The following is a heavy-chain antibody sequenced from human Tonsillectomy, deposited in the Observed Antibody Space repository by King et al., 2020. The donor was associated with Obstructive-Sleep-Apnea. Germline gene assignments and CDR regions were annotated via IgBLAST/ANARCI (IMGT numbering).Heavy chain of an antibody. CDR2: IYYSGST. CDR1: GDSISSYY. V-gene: IGHV4-59*08. D-gene: IGHD1-26*01. J-gene: IGHJ6*02. CDR3: ARNTEHYYYYGMDV. Sequence: VQLQESGPGLVKPSETLSLTCTVSGDSISSYYWSWIRQPPGKGLEWIGYIYYSGSTKYNPSLKSRVTISVDTSKNQFSLKPSSVTAADTAVYYCARNTEHYYYYGMDVWGQGTTVTVSS.